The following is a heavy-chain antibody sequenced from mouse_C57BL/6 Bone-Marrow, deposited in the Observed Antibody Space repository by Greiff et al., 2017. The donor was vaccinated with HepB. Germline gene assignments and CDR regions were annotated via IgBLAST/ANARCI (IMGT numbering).Heavy chain of an antibody. Sequence: VQLQQSGPELVKPGASVKIPCKASGYTFTDYNMAWVKQSHGKSLEWIGDINPNNGGTIYNQKFKGKATLTVDKSSSTAYMELRSLTSEDTAVYYCARSYSNPAWFAYWGQGTLVTVSA. CDR2: INPNNGGT. CDR3: ARSYSNPAWFAY. J-gene: IGHJ3*01. V-gene: IGHV1-18*01. CDR1: GYTFTDYN. D-gene: IGHD2-5*01.